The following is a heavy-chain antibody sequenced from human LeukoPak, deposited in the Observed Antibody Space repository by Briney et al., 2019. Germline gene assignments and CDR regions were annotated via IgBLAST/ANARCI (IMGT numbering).Heavy chain of an antibody. D-gene: IGHD3-3*01. CDR3: ASLDWSGYYTWVDY. Sequence: SETLSLTCAVSGYSISSGYYWGWIRQPPGKGLDWIGSIYHSGSTYYNPSLKSRVTISVDTSKNQFSLKLSSVTAADTAVYYCASLDWSGYYTWVDYWGQGTLVTVSS. V-gene: IGHV4-38-2*01. CDR1: GYSISSGYY. J-gene: IGHJ4*02. CDR2: IYHSGST.